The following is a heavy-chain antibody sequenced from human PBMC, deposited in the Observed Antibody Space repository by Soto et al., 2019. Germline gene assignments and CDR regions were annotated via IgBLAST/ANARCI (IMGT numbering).Heavy chain of an antibody. V-gene: IGHV3-48*03. D-gene: IGHD1-26*01. CDR2: IPPSGQPI. CDR1: GFTFSTSE. Sequence: GGSLRLSCAASGFTFSTSEMYWVRQAPGRGLEWVSYIPPSGQPIFYADSVKGRFTISRDNAKNSLYLQMSGLRAEDSAVYYCARRASRWGQGTMVTVSS. CDR3: ARRASR. J-gene: IGHJ3*01.